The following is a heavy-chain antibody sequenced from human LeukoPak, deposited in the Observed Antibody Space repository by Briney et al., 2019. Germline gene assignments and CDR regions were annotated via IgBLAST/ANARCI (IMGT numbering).Heavy chain of an antibody. CDR2: IYYSGST. Sequence: SETLSLTCTVSGGSISSYYWSWIRQPPGKGLEWVGYIYYSGSTNYNPSLRSRVTISVDTSKNQFSLKLSSVTAADTAVYYCARGISTLDYWGQGTLVTVSS. V-gene: IGHV4-59*01. CDR1: GGSISSYY. CDR3: ARGISTLDY. J-gene: IGHJ4*02. D-gene: IGHD2-15*01.